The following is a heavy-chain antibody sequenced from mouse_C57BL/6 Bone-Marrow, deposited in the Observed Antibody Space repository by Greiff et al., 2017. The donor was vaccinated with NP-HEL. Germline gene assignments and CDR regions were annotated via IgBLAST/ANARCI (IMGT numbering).Heavy chain of an antibody. CDR1: GFTFSSYA. V-gene: IGHV5-4*03. D-gene: IGHD2-4*01. CDR3: ARYDYAGDYYAMDY. Sequence: EVKLMESGGGLVKPGGSLKLSCAASGFTFSSYAMSWVRQTPEKRLEWVATISDGGSYTYYPDNVKGRFTISRDNAKNNLYLQMSHLKSEDTAMYYCARYDYAGDYYAMDYWGQGTSVTVSS. J-gene: IGHJ4*01. CDR2: ISDGGSYT.